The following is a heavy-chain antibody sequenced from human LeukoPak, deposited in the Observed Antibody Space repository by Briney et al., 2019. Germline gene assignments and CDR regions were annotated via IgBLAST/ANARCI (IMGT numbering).Heavy chain of an antibody. V-gene: IGHV4-39*02. D-gene: IGHD1-14*01. CDR2: IYYSGST. J-gene: IGHJ5*02. CDR3: ARDLFSVGRHNWFDP. Sequence: SETLSLTCTVSGGSISSSSYYWGWIRQPPGKGLEWIGSIYYSGSTYYNPSLKSRVTISVDTSKNQFSLKLSSVTAADTAVYYCARDLFSVGRHNWFDPWGQGTLVTVSS. CDR1: GGSISSSSYY.